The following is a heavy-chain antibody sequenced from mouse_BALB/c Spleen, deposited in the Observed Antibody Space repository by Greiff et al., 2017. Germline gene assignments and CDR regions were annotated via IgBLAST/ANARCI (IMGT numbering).Heavy chain of an antibody. CDR2: IWWNDNK. CDR1: GFSLSTYGIG. Sequence: QVTLNESGPGILQPSQTLSLTCSFSGFSLSTYGIGVGWLRQPSGKGLEWLAHIWWNDNKYYNTALKSRLTISKDTSNNQVFLKSASVDTADTATYYCARMGNYYGSSYDYWGQGTTLTVSS. D-gene: IGHD1-1*01. J-gene: IGHJ2*01. V-gene: IGHV8-11*01. CDR3: ARMGNYYGSSYDY.